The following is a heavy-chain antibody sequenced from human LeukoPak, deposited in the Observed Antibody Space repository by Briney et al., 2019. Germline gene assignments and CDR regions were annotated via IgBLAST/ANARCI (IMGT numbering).Heavy chain of an antibody. CDR3: ARAVSLGEIAWDI. D-gene: IGHD3-16*01. CDR1: GYTFTSYD. Sequence: ASVKVSCKASGYTFTSYDINWVRQATGQGLEYVGWMNPNSGNTGFAQKFQGRVTMTRSTSIGTAYMELSSLTSDDTAVYYCARAVSLGEIAWDIWGQGTMVTVSS. CDR2: MNPNSGNT. V-gene: IGHV1-8*01. J-gene: IGHJ3*02.